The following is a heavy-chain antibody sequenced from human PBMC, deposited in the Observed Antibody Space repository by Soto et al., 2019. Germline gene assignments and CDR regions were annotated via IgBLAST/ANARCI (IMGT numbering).Heavy chain of an antibody. CDR2: IKSDGSST. CDR3: SGFSSGYSAC. J-gene: IGHJ4*02. V-gene: IGHV3-74*01. CDR1: GFTFSNYW. D-gene: IGHD3-22*01. Sequence: GGSLRLSCAASGFTFSNYWMHWVRQAPGQGLVWVSRIKSDGSSTTYADSVKGRFTISRDNAKNTLYLQMNSLRAEDTAVYYCSGFSSGYSACWGQGTLVTVSS.